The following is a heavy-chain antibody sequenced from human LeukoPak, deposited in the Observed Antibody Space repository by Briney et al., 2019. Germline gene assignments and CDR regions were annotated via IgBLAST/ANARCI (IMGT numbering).Heavy chain of an antibody. D-gene: IGHD1-26*01. CDR3: ARDILMVGATHYFDY. CDR1: GGSFSGYY. V-gene: IGHV4-59*01. J-gene: IGHJ4*02. Sequence: PSETLSLTCAVYGGSFSGYYWSWLRQSPGRGLEWIGYIHHSESPTYNPSLKSRVTISVDTSKNQFSLKVSSVTAADTAVYYCARDILMVGATHYFDYWGQGTLVTVSS. CDR2: IHHSESP.